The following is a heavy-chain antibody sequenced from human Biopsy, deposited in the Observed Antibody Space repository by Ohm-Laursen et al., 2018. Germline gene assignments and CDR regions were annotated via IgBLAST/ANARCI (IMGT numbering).Heavy chain of an antibody. V-gene: IGHV4-39*07. CDR2: IFYRGST. J-gene: IGHJ4*02. CDR1: GGSISNNNYY. CDR3: TRVRTFGGVIGGYYFDS. Sequence: SDTLSLTWTVSGGSISNNNYYWGWIRQPPGKGLEWIGSIFYRGSTHYKPSLKSRVNISVDTSKNQFSLKLNSVTAADTAVYYCTRVRTFGGVIGGYYFDSWGQGILVTVSS. D-gene: IGHD3-16*02.